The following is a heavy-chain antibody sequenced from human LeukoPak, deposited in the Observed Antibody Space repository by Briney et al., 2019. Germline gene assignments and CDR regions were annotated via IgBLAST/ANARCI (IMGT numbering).Heavy chain of an antibody. CDR2: INAGNGNT. V-gene: IGHV1-3*01. Sequence: EASEKVSCKASGYTFTSYAMQWVRQAPGQRLEWMGWINAGNGNTKYSQKFQGRVTITRDTSASTAYMELNSLRSEDTAVYYCAREVLGASDYWGQGTLVTVSS. D-gene: IGHD1-26*01. CDR3: AREVLGASDY. J-gene: IGHJ4*02. CDR1: GYTFTSYA.